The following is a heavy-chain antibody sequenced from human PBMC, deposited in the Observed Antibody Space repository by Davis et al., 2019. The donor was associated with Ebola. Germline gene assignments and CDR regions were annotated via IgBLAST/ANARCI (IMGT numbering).Heavy chain of an antibody. Sequence: PGGSLRLSCAASGFTFSSYGMHWVRQAPGKGLEWVAVIWYDGSNKYYADSVKGRFTISRDNAKNSLYLQMNSLRAEDTAVYYCARGGDIVVVPAASIDYWGQGTLVTVSS. J-gene: IGHJ4*02. CDR1: GFTFSSYG. CDR2: IWYDGSNK. D-gene: IGHD2-2*01. V-gene: IGHV3-33*01. CDR3: ARGGDIVVVPAASIDY.